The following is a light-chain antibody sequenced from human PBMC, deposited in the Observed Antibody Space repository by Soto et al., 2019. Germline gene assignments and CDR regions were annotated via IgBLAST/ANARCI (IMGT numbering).Light chain of an antibody. J-gene: IGKJ2*01. CDR2: KTS. CDR3: QQYDWHSYT. Sequence: DIPMTQSPSTPSASVGDRVTITCRASQTISSWLVWYQQKPGKAPKFLIYKTSILESGIPSRFSGNGSATEFTLTISSLQPDDFAAYYCQQYDWHSYTLGHGTKLESK. CDR1: QTISSW. V-gene: IGKV1-5*03.